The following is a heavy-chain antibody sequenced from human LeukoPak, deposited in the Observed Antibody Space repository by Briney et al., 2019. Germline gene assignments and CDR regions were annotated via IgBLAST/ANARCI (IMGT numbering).Heavy chain of an antibody. V-gene: IGHV4-38-2*01. D-gene: IGHD1-14*01. CDR3: ARSLWQNRGFDY. CDR1: GYSISSGYY. CDR2: IYHSGST. J-gene: IGHJ4*02. Sequence: SETLSLTCAVSGYSISSGYYWGWIRQPPGKGLEWIGSIYHSGSTYYNPSLKSRVTISVDTSKNQFSLKLRSVTAADTAEYYCARSLWQNRGFDYWGQGTLVTVSS.